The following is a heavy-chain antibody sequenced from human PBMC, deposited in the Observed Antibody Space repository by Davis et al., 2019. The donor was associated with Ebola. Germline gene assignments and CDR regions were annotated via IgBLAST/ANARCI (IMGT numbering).Heavy chain of an antibody. Sequence: SETLSLTCAVYGGSFSGYYWSWIRQPPGKGLEWIGEINHSGSTNYNPSLKSRVTISVDTSKNQFSLKLSSVTAADTAVYYCARGRNKGLFFDYWGQGTLVTVSS. CDR2: INHSGST. D-gene: IGHD1/OR15-1a*01. J-gene: IGHJ4*02. V-gene: IGHV4-34*01. CDR1: GGSFSGYY. CDR3: ARGRNKGLFFDY.